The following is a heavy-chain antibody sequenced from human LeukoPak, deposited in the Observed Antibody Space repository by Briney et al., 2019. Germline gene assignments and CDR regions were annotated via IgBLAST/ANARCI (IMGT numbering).Heavy chain of an antibody. Sequence: ASVKVSCTASGGTFSSYAISWVRQAPGQGLEWMGGIIPIFGTANYAQKFQGRVTITADESTSTAYMELSSLRSEDTAVYYCAREDPTSVYYYGMDVWGQGTTVTVSS. CDR1: GGTFSSYA. CDR2: IIPIFGTA. J-gene: IGHJ6*02. CDR3: AREDPTSVYYYGMDV. V-gene: IGHV1-69*13.